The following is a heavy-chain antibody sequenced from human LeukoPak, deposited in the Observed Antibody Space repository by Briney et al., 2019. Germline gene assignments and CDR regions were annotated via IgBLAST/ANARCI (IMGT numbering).Heavy chain of an antibody. J-gene: IGHJ4*02. V-gene: IGHV1-69*04. CDR3: ARDEYGGNSGY. D-gene: IGHD4-23*01. CDR1: GGTFSSYA. Sequence: SVKVSCKASGGTFSSYAISWVRQAPGQGLEWMGRIIPILGIANYAQKFQGRVTITADKSTSTAYMELSSLRSEDTAVYYCARDEYGGNSGYWGQGTLVTVSS. CDR2: IIPILGIA.